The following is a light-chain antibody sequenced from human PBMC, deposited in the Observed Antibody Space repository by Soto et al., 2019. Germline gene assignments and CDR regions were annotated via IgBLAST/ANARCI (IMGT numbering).Light chain of an antibody. J-gene: IGLJ2*01. CDR2: EVT. V-gene: IGLV2-18*02. CDR3: SSYTSSATLV. Sequence: QSALTQPPSVSGSPGQSVTISCTGTSSDVGGHNRVSWYQQPPGTVPKLLIYEVTNRPSGVPDRFSGSKSGNTASLTISGLQAEDEADYYCSSYTSSATLVFGGGTKLTVL. CDR1: SSDVGGHNR.